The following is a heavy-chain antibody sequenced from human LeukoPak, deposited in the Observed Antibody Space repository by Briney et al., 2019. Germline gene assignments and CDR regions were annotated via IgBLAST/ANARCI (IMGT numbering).Heavy chain of an antibody. CDR3: ARDADPYGDYSPFDY. CDR1: GGSISSGSYY. Sequence: SETLSLTCTVSGGSISSGSYYWSWIRQPAGKGLEWIGRIYTSGSTNYNPSLKSRVTISVDTSKNQFSLKPSSVTAADTAVYYCARDADPYGDYSPFDYWGQGTLVTVSS. CDR2: IYTSGST. D-gene: IGHD4-17*01. J-gene: IGHJ4*02. V-gene: IGHV4-61*02.